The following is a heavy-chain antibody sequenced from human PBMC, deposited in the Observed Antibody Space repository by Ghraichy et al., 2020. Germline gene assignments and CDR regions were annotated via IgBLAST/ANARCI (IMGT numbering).Heavy chain of an antibody. J-gene: IGHJ4*02. CDR3: ARSVGSTGYIDY. V-gene: IGHV3-66*01. D-gene: IGHD3-22*01. CDR2: LYSSGST. CDR1: GFTVNSNY. Sequence: LSLTCAASGFTVNSNYMNWVRQAPGKGLEWVSVLYSSGSTYYADSVKDRFIISRDNSKNTLYLQMNSLRAEDTAVYYCARSVGSTGYIDYWGQGTLVTVSS.